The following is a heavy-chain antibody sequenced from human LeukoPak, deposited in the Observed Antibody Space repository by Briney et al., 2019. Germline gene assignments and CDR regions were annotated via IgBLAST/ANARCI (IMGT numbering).Heavy chain of an antibody. J-gene: IGHJ6*02. D-gene: IGHD3-10*01. V-gene: IGHV3-74*01. Sequence: GGSLRFSCAASGFTFSSYWMHWVRQAPGKGLVWVSRINSDGSSTSYADSVKGRFTISRDNAKNTLYLQMNSLRAEDTAVYYCARGEVVRGVIGDYYYYGMDVWGQGTTVTVSS. CDR3: ARGEVVRGVIGDYYYYGMDV. CDR2: INSDGSST. CDR1: GFTFSSYW.